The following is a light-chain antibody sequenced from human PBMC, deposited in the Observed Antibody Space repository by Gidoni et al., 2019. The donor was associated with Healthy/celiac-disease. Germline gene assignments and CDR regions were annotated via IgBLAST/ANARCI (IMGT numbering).Light chain of an antibody. CDR1: QSVSSN. J-gene: IGKJ3*01. CDR2: GAS. CDR3: QQYNNWPPRDT. Sequence: ELVMTQSPATLSVSPGERATLSCRASQSVSSNLAWYQQKPGQAPRLLIYGASTRATGIPARFSGSGSGTEFTLTISSLQSEDVAVYYCQQYNNWPPRDTFGPGTKVDIK. V-gene: IGKV3-15*01.